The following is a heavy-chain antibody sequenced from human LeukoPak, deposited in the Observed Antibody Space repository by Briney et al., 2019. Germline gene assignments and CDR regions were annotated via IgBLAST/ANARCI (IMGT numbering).Heavy chain of an antibody. V-gene: IGHV3-21*01. CDR2: ISRSSTYI. J-gene: IGHJ4*02. D-gene: IGHD6-19*01. Sequence: GGSLRLSCAASGFTFSSYTMNWVRQAPGKGLEWVSSISRSSTYIYYADSVKGRFTISRDNAKNSLYLQMNSLRAEDTAVYYCARDGSSSGCELDYWGQGTLVTVSS. CDR3: ARDGSSSGCELDY. CDR1: GFTFSSYT.